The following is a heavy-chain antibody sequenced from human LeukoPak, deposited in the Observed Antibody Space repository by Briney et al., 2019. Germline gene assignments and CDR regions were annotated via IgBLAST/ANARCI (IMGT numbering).Heavy chain of an antibody. CDR3: ARLPKYSRPLDY. CDR2: MNPNSGNT. CDR1: GYTFSSSD. V-gene: IGHV1-8*02. D-gene: IGHD6-6*01. J-gene: IGHJ4*02. Sequence: RASVKVSCKASGYTFSSSDINWVRQATGQRLEWMGWMNPNSGNTAYAQKFQGRVTMSRDTSISTAYMELSSLRSEDTAVYYCARLPKYSRPLDYWGQGTLVTVSS.